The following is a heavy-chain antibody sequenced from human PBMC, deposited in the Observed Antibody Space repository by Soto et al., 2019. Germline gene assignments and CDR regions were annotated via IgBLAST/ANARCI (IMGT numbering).Heavy chain of an antibody. CDR1: GGSFSDYY. CDR2: INHSGIT. Sequence: QVQLQQWGAGLLKPSETLSLTCAVYGGSFSDYYWSWIRQPPGKGLEWIGEINHSGITNYNPSLKSRVTISVDTSKNQFSLRLNSVTAADTAVYSCARGRRTHQKMLQKYSSSRFTRLNWFDPWGQGTLVTVSS. J-gene: IGHJ5*02. V-gene: IGHV4-34*01. D-gene: IGHD6-19*01. CDR3: ARGRRTHQKMLQKYSSSRFTRLNWFDP.